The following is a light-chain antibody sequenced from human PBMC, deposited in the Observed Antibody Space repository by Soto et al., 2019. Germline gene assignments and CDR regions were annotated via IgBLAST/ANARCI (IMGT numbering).Light chain of an antibody. CDR2: AVR. Sequence: QSVLTQPHSVSGSPGQSVTIACTGTNSDVGRYNSVSWYQHLPGKAPKIIISAVRQRPSGVPDRFSGSKSGNTASLTISGLQADDEADYFCFSYTANDNWVFGGGTKLTVL. CDR3: FSYTANDNWV. CDR1: NSDVGRYNS. V-gene: IGLV2-11*01. J-gene: IGLJ3*02.